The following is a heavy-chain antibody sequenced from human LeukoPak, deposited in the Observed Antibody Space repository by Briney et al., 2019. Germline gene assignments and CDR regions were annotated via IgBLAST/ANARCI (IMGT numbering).Heavy chain of an antibody. Sequence: PGGSLRLSCAASGFTFSTYAMNWVRQAPGKGLEWVSGISAGGSGTYYADSVKGRFTISRDNSRHTLYLQMSSLRAEDTAIYYCAKSRIAAADTNPKRGGMDVWGQGTTVTVSS. CDR1: GFTFSTYA. V-gene: IGHV3-23*01. D-gene: IGHD6-13*01. CDR3: AKSRIAAADTNPKRGGMDV. J-gene: IGHJ6*02. CDR2: ISAGGSGT.